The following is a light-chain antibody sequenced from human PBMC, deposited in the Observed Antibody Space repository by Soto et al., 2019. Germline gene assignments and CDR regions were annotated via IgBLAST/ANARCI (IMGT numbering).Light chain of an antibody. V-gene: IGKV1-27*01. Sequence: DIQMPQSPSSLSASVGDRVTTTCRASQGISNYLAWYQQIPGKVSKLLISAASTLQSGVTSRFSGSGSGTDYTLTISGLPPEGVATYYCQKYTNVPVFGGGPKVEIK. J-gene: IGKJ4*01. CDR3: QKYTNVPV. CDR2: AAS. CDR1: QGISNY.